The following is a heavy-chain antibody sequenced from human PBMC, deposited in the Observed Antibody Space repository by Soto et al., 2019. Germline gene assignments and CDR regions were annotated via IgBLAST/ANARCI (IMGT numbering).Heavy chain of an antibody. V-gene: IGHV3-33*01. CDR3: AREDYGDYNFDY. CDR2: IWYDGSNK. CDR1: GFTFSSYG. J-gene: IGHJ4*02. D-gene: IGHD4-17*01. Sequence: GGSLRLSCAASGFTFSSYGMHWVRQAPGKGLEWVAVIWYDGSNKYYADSVKGRFTISRDNSKNTLYLQMNSLRAEDTAVYYCAREDYGDYNFDYWGQGTLVTVSS.